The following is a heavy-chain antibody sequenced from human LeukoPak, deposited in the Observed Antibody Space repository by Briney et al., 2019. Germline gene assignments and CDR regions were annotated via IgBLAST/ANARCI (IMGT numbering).Heavy chain of an antibody. CDR3: ARGIRGMSGGCYFDY. J-gene: IGHJ4*02. CDR1: GGSISSYC. CDR2: FHYSGGT. Sequence: SETLSLTCTVSGGSISSYCWSWLRQPPGKGLDWIGYFHYSGGTNYNPSLKSRVAISVDTSKNQFSLKLSSVTAADTAVYYCARGIRGMSGGCYFDYWGQGTLVTVSS. D-gene: IGHD3-10*01. V-gene: IGHV4-59*01.